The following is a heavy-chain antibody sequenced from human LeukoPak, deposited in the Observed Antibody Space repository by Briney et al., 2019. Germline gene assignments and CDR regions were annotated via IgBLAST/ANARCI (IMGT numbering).Heavy chain of an antibody. D-gene: IGHD3-10*01. J-gene: IGHJ4*02. V-gene: IGHV3-53*01. Sequence: GGSLRLSCAASGFTVSSNYMSWVRQAPGKGLDWVSTLYRGGSTYYADSVKGRFTISRDTSKNTLHLQMNSLRAEDTAVYYCVAPGSPAGSYYYGDYWGQGSLVTVSS. CDR2: LYRGGST. CDR1: GFTVSSNY. CDR3: VAPGSPAGSYYYGDY.